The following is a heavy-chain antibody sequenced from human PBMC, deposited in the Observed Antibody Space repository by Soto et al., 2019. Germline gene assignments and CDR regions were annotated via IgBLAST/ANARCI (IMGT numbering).Heavy chain of an antibody. V-gene: IGHV1-18*01. CDR3: ARVNSYGSAFDI. J-gene: IGHJ3*02. CDR1: GYTFTSYG. Sequence: QVQLVQSGAEVKKPGASLKVSCKASGYTFTSYGINWVRQAPGQGLEWMGWISAYNANTNYAQKLQGRVTMTTDTSTTTAYMELRSLRSDDTAMYYCARVNSYGSAFDIWGQGTMVTVSS. CDR2: ISAYNANT. D-gene: IGHD5-18*01.